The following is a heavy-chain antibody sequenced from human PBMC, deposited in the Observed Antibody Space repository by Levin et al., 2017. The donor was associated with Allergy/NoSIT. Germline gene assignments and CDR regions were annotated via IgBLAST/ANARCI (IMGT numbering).Heavy chain of an antibody. CDR3: ARVGVQASGSTWYGYFDD. CDR2: VYYSGSTTT. V-gene: IGHV4-59*01. J-gene: IGHJ4*02. CDR1: GGSITGYY. D-gene: IGHD2-2*01. Sequence: SETLSLTCTVSGGSITGYYWNWIRQPPGKGLEWIGYVYYSGSTTTNYNPSLRGRVTISADTSKNQFSLKVSSVIAADTAMYYCARVGVQASGSTWYGYFDDWGQGTLVTVSA.